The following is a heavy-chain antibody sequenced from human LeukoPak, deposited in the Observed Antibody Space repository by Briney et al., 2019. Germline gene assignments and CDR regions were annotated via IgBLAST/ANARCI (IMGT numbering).Heavy chain of an antibody. D-gene: IGHD4/OR15-4a*01. J-gene: IGHJ4*02. Sequence: GRSLRLSCAASGFTFSSYGMHWVRQAPGKGLEWVAVISYDGSNKYYADSVKGRFTISRDNSKNTLYLQMNSLRAEDTAVYYCARGLNDYWGQGTLVTVSS. V-gene: IGHV3-30*19. CDR1: GFTFSSYG. CDR2: ISYDGSNK. CDR3: ARGLNDY.